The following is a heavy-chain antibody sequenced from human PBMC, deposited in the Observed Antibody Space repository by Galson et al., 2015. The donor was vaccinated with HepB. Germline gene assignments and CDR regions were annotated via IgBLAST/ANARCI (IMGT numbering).Heavy chain of an antibody. V-gene: IGHV5-51*03. J-gene: IGHJ6*02. D-gene: IGHD1-14*01. CDR1: GYSFTTNW. CDR2: IYPRDSDT. CDR3: ARRGPLPDNYYGMDV. Sequence: SGAEVKKPGESLKISCKGSGYSFTTNWIIWVRQMPGKGLEWVGLIYPRDSDTRYSPSFQGQVTISADKSINTAYLQWSSLKASDSGMYFCARRGPLPDNYYGMDVWGQGTTVTVSS.